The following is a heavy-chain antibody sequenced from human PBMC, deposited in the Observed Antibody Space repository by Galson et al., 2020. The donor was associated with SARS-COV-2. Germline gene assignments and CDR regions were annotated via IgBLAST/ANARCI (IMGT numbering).Heavy chain of an antibody. CDR2: ISITCSTI. CDR3: ARELGKHWLATDAFDR. Sequence: GGSLRLSCTASGFKFSYFFMNWFRQAPGKGLEWVSYISITCSTIYYADFVQGRFTISRDNAKSSLYLQMNNLRPEDAAMYYFARELGKHWLATDAFDRWGQGTKVTVSS. J-gene: IGHJ3*01. D-gene: IGHD6-19*01. V-gene: IGHV3-11*01. CDR1: GFKFSYFF.